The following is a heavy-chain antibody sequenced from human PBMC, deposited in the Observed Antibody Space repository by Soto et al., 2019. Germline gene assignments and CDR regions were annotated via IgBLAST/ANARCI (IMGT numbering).Heavy chain of an antibody. J-gene: IGHJ6*02. CDR2: LSYDGSNK. V-gene: IGHV3-30*03. CDR3: ARVVPAAMYYYYGMDV. Sequence: QVQLVESGGGVVQPGRSLRLSCAASGFTFSTYAMHWVRQAPGKGLEWVAVLSYDGSNKYYADSVKGRFTISRDNSKNTLYLQMNGLRDEDTAVYYCARVVPAAMYYYYGMDVWGQGTTVTVSS. CDR1: GFTFSTYA. D-gene: IGHD2-2*01.